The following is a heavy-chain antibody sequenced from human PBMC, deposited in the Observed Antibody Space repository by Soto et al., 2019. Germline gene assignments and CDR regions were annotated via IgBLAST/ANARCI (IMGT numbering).Heavy chain of an antibody. CDR2: ITPDGGST. CDR3: ARDLIIADTPGDDFDY. D-gene: IGHD5-12*01. V-gene: IGHV3-74*01. J-gene: IGHJ4*02. CDR1: GFTFTTYW. Sequence: EVQLVESGGGLVQPGGSLILSCATSGFTFTTYWMHWVRQAPGKGLMWVSRITPDGGSTSYADSVKGRFTISRDNAKNTLYLQMNGLRAEDTAIYYCARDLIIADTPGDDFDYWGQGTLVAVSS.